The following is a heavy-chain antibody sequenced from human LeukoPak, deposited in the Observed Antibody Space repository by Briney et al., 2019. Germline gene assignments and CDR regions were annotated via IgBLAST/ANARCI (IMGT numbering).Heavy chain of an antibody. Sequence: SETLSLTCTVSGGSISSSSYYWGWIRQPPGKGLEWIGSIYYSGSTYYNPSLKSRVTISVDTSKNQFSLKLSSVTAADTAVYYCARVSTSQIEYFQHWGQGTLVTVSS. CDR1: GGSISSSSYY. CDR3: ARVSTSQIEYFQH. V-gene: IGHV4-39*07. D-gene: IGHD1/OR15-1a*01. J-gene: IGHJ1*01. CDR2: IYYSGST.